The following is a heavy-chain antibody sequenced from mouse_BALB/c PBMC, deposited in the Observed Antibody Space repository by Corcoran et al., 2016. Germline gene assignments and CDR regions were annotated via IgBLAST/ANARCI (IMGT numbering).Heavy chain of an antibody. CDR2: INPVSTTI. V-gene: IGHV4-1*02. D-gene: IGHD2-4*01. J-gene: IGHJ3*01. CDR1: GFDFSRYW. CDR3: TRLGDYGWSAY. Sequence: EVKLLESGGGLVQPGGSLKLSCAASGFDFSRYWMGWVRQAPGKGLEWIGEINPVSTTINYTPSLKDKFIISRDNAKNTLYLQMSKVRSEDTGRYYWTRLGDYGWSAYWGQGTLVTVST.